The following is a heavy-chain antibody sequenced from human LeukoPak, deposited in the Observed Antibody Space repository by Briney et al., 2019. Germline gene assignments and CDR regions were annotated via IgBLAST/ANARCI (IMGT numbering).Heavy chain of an antibody. CDR3: AKDAAGPEY. J-gene: IGHJ4*02. CDR2: ISASGSGT. Sequence: PGGSLRLSCAASGLTFSSYSMTWVRQAPGKGLYWVAGISASGSGTYYTDSVRGRFTISRENSRNTLYLQMNSLRVEDTAIYYCAKDAAGPEYWGQGTLVTVSS. V-gene: IGHV3-23*01. CDR1: GLTFSSYS. D-gene: IGHD6-13*01.